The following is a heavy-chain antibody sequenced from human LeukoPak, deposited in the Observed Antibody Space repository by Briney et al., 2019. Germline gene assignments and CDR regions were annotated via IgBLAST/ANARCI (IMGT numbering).Heavy chain of an antibody. D-gene: IGHD3-10*01. V-gene: IGHV3-15*01. CDR2: IKSKTDGGTT. J-gene: IGHJ4*02. Sequence: TGGSLRLSCAASGFTFSNAWMSWVRQAPGKGLEWVGRIKSKTDGGTTDYAAPVKGRFTISRDDSKNTLYLQMNSLKTEDTAVYYCTTGITMVRGVIHLIDYWGQGTLVTVSS. CDR1: GFTFSNAW. CDR3: TTGITMVRGVIHLIDY.